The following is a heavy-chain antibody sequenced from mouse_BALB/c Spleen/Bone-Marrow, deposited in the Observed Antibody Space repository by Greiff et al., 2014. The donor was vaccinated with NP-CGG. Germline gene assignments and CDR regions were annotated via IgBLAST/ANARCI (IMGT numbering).Heavy chain of an antibody. CDR3: ARITTATGAMDY. J-gene: IGHJ4*01. V-gene: IGHV2-9*02. CDR2: IWADGST. Sequence: VKLVESGPGLVAPSQSLSITCTVSGFSLTNYGVHWVRQPPGKGLEWLGVIWADGSTNYNSALMSRLSISKDNSKSQVFFKMNSLQTDDTAMYNCARITTATGAMDYWGQGTSVTVSS. D-gene: IGHD1-2*01. CDR1: GFSLTNYG.